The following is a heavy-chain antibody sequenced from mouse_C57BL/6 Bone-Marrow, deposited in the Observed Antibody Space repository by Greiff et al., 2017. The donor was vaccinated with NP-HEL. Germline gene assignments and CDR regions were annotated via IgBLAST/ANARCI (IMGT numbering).Heavy chain of an antibody. Sequence: EVQLQQSGPVLVKPGASVKMSCKASGYTFTDYYMNWVKQSNGKSLEWIGVINPYNGGTSYNQKFKGKATLTVDKSSSTAYMELNSLTSEDSAVYYWARRPFITTVVDDYWGQGTTLTVSS. V-gene: IGHV1-19*01. CDR1: GYTFTDYY. D-gene: IGHD1-1*01. CDR2: INPYNGGT. J-gene: IGHJ2*01. CDR3: ARRPFITTVVDDY.